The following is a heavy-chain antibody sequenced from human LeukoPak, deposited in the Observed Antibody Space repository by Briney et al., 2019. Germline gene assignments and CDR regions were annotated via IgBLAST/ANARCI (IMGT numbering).Heavy chain of an antibody. V-gene: IGHV3-30*18. CDR2: ISYDGSNK. CDR3: AKDKRGPLTSFDY. D-gene: IGHD3-16*01. Sequence: GGSLRLSCAASGFTVSSNYMSWVRQAPGKGLEWVAVISYDGSNKYYADSVKGRFTISRDNSKNTLYLQMNSLRAEDTAVYYCAKDKRGPLTSFDYWGQGTLVTVSS. J-gene: IGHJ4*02. CDR1: GFTVSSNY.